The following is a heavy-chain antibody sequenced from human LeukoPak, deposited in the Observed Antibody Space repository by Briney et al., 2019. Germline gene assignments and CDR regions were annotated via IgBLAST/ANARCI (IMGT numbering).Heavy chain of an antibody. V-gene: IGHV4-61*05. CDR1: GGSISSSSYY. CDR3: ARGFMTTGYYYYYYMDV. CDR2: IYYSGST. D-gene: IGHD4-17*01. J-gene: IGHJ6*03. Sequence: SETLSLTCTVSGGSISSSSYYWGWIRQPPGKGLEWIGYIYYSGSTNYNPSLKSRVTISVDTSKNQFSLKLSSVTAADTAVYYCARGFMTTGYYYYYYMDVWGKGTTVTISS.